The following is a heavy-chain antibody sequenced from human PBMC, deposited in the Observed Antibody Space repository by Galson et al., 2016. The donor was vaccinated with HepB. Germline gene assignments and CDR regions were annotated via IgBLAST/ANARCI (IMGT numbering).Heavy chain of an antibody. Sequence: SETLSLTCTVSGDSISIRGYYWAWIRQPPGKGLEWIGSIYYSGNNYNNPSLKTRVSMSVDTSKNHFTLELSSVTAADTAVYYCARRTLPPSFDYWGQGTPVSVSS. J-gene: IGHJ4*02. D-gene: IGHD1-14*01. CDR1: GDSISIRGYY. CDR3: ARRTLPPSFDY. CDR2: IYYSGNN. V-gene: IGHV4-39*02.